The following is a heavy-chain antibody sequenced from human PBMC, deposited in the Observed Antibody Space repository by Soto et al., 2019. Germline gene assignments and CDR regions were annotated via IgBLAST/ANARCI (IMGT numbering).Heavy chain of an antibody. J-gene: IGHJ4*02. CDR2: ISSSSSYI. Sequence: GESLKISCAASGFTFSSYSMNWVRQAPGKGLEWVSSISSSSSYIYYADSVKGRFTISRDNAKNSLYLQMNSLRAEDTAVYYCARDLRGYGDYFDYWGQGTLVTVSS. CDR3: ARDLRGYGDYFDY. V-gene: IGHV3-21*01. CDR1: GFTFSSYS. D-gene: IGHD4-17*01.